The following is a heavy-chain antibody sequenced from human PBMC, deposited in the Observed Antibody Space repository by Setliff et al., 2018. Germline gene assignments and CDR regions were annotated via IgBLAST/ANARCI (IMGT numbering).Heavy chain of an antibody. J-gene: IGHJ6*03. D-gene: IGHD5-18*01. CDR1: GGTFSSYG. V-gene: IGHV1-69*05. Sequence: SVKVSCKASGGTFSSYGISWVRQAPGQGLEWMGGTTPSFGSTNYAQKFQGRVTIITDESTSTAYMELSSLRTEDSAVYYCAREGVDTRSSTDYRYYMDVWGKGTTVTVSS. CDR3: AREGVDTRSSTDYRYYMDV. CDR2: TTPSFGST.